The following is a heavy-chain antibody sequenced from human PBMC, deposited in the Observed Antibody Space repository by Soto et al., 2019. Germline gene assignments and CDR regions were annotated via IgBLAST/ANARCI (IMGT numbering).Heavy chain of an antibody. CDR3: AREGPYYDILTGYDY. CDR1: GFTFSSYW. D-gene: IGHD3-9*01. CDR2: INSVGSST. V-gene: IGHV3-74*01. J-gene: IGHJ4*02. Sequence: EVQLVESGGGLVQPGGSLRLSCAASGFTFSSYWMHWVRQAPGKGLVWVSRINSVGSSTSYADSVKGRFTISRDNAKNTLYLQMNSLRAEDTAVYSCAREGPYYDILTGYDYWGQGTLVTVSS.